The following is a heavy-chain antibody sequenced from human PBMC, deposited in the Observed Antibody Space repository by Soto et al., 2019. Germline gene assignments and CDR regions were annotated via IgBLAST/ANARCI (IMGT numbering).Heavy chain of an antibody. CDR1: GFTFSSYG. D-gene: IGHD6-6*01. CDR2: IWYDGSNK. CDR3: AREANPHSSSEGPNWFDP. J-gene: IGHJ5*02. V-gene: IGHV3-33*01. Sequence: GGSLRLSCAASGFTFSSYGMHWVRQAPGKGLEWVAVIWYDGSNKYYADSVKGRFTISRDNSKNTLYLQMNSLRAEDTAVYYCAREANPHSSSEGPNWFDPWGLGTLVTVSS.